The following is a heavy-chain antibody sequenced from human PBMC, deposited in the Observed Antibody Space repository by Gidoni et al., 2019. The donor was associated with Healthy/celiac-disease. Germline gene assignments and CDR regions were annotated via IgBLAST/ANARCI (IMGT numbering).Heavy chain of an antibody. J-gene: IGHJ6*02. CDR3: ASAILTGYNYYYYGMDV. CDR1: GYTFTSHY. D-gene: IGHD3-9*01. V-gene: IGHV1-46*01. Sequence: QVQLVQSGAEVKKPGASVKVSCKASGYTFTSHYMHWVRQAPGQGLEWMGIINPSGGSTSYAQKFQGRVTMTRDTSTSTVYMELSSLRSEDAAVYYCASAILTGYNYYYYGMDVGGQGTTVTVSS. CDR2: INPSGGST.